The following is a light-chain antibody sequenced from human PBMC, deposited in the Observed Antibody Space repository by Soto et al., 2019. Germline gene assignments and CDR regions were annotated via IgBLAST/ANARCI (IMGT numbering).Light chain of an antibody. CDR1: QSISSY. Sequence: DIQMTQSPSSLSASVGDRVTITCRASQSISSYLNWYQQKPGKAPKLLIYAASSLQSGVPSRFSGGGSGTEFTLTISSLQPDDFATYYCQQFRTFGQGTKVDIK. CDR3: QQFRT. J-gene: IGKJ1*01. CDR2: AAS. V-gene: IGKV1-39*01.